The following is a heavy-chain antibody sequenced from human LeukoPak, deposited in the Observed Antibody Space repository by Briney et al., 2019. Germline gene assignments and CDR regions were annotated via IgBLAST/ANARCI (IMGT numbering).Heavy chain of an antibody. Sequence: SETLSLTCAVSGYSISSGYYWGWIRQPPGKGLEWIGSIYHSGSTYYNPSLKSRVTISVDTSKNQFSLKLSSVTGADTAVYYCERVLRYFDWLLSDAFDIWGQGTMVTVSS. CDR2: IYHSGST. D-gene: IGHD3-9*01. CDR3: ERVLRYFDWLLSDAFDI. CDR1: GYSISSGYY. V-gene: IGHV4-38-2*01. J-gene: IGHJ3*02.